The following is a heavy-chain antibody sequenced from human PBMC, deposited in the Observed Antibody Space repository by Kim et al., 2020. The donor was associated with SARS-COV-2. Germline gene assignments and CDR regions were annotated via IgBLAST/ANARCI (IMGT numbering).Heavy chain of an antibody. J-gene: IGHJ4*02. D-gene: IGHD4-17*01. CDR2: K. CDR3: ARNDYGVFYFDY. V-gene: IGHV3-33*01. Sequence: KDHEVARKGRLTRHRDNSNDTLYLQMNSRRAEDSAVYYCARNDYGVFYFDYWGQGTLVTVSS.